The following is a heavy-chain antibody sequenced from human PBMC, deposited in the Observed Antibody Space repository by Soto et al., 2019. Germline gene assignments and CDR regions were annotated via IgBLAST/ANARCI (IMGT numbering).Heavy chain of an antibody. V-gene: IGHV5-51*01. CDR2: IYPGDSDT. CDR3: VRVEASTAEY. CDR1: GYSFTSYW. J-gene: IGHJ4*02. Sequence: GESLKISCQGSGYSFTSYWIGWVRQTPGKGLEWMGMIYPGDSDTRYSPSFQGQVTISADKSISAAFLQWSSLKASDTAMYYCVRVEASTAEYWGQGALVTVSS. D-gene: IGHD1-1*01.